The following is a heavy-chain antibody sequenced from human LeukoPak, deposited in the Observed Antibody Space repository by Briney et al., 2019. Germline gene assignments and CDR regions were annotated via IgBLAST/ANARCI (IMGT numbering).Heavy chain of an antibody. CDR1: GGSISSSSYY. D-gene: IGHD3-10*01. J-gene: IGHJ4*02. Sequence: SETLSLTCTVSGGSISSSSYYWGWIRQPPGKGLEWIGSFHYSGSTSYNPSLKSRVTISVDSSKNQFSLNLSSVTAADTAIYYCARRPYYYGSGSCYFDYWGQGTLVTVSS. CDR3: ARRPYYYGSGSCYFDY. CDR2: FHYSGST. V-gene: IGHV4-39*01.